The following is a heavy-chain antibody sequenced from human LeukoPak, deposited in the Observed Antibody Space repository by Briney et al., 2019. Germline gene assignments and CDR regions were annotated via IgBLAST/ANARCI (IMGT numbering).Heavy chain of an antibody. D-gene: IGHD3-10*01. Sequence: SETLSLTCTVSGGSISSHLYFWAWIRQPPGKGLEWIGSIYYGGSTYYNPSLKRRVTISVDTSKADFSLKLASVTAADTAMYYSARMVRGVVLGPNYYPYHMDVWGTGTTVSVSS. CDR3: ARMVRGVVLGPNYYPYHMDV. CDR2: IYYGGST. CDR1: GGSISSHLYF. V-gene: IGHV4-39*02. J-gene: IGHJ6*03.